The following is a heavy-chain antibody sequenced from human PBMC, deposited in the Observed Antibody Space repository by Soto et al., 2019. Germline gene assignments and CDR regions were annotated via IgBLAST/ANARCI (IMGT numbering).Heavy chain of an antibody. V-gene: IGHV3-23*01. J-gene: IGHJ6*02. CDR3: AKCLRSGRRYGMDV. CDR2: ISGSGGST. Sequence: PGGSLTLSCAASGFTFSSYAMSWVRQAPGKGLEWVSAISGSGGSTYYADSVKGRFTISTDNSKNTLYLQMNSLRAEDTAVYYCAKCLRSGRRYGMDVWGQGTTVTVSS. CDR1: GFTFSSYA. D-gene: IGHD6-19*01.